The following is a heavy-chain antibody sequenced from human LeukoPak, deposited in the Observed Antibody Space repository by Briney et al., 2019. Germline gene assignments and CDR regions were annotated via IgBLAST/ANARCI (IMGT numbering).Heavy chain of an antibody. Sequence: GGSLRLSCAASGFTFSSYAMSWVRQAPGKGLEWVSAISGSGGSTYYADSVEGRFTISRDNSKNTLYLQMNSLRAEDTAVYYCAKDLEPEDIVVVVAANLGYDYWGQGTLVTVSS. CDR2: ISGSGGST. D-gene: IGHD2-15*01. J-gene: IGHJ4*02. V-gene: IGHV3-23*01. CDR3: AKDLEPEDIVVVVAANLGYDY. CDR1: GFTFSSYA.